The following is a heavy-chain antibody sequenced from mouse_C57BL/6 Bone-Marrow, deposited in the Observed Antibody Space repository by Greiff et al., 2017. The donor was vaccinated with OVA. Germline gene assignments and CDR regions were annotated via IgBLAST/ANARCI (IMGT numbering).Heavy chain of an antibody. V-gene: IGHV2-2*01. J-gene: IGHJ4*01. CDR1: GFSLTSYG. CDR2: IWSGGST. D-gene: IGHD3-2*02. Sequence: VKLVESGPGLVQPSQSLSITCTVSGFSLTSYGVHWVRQSPGKGLEWLGVIWSGGSTDYNAAFISRLSISKDNSKSQVFFKMNSLQADDTAIYYCASTAQATYGAMDYWGQGTSVTVSS. CDR3: ASTAQATYGAMDY.